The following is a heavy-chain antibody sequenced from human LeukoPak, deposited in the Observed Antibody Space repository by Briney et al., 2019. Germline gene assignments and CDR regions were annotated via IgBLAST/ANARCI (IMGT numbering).Heavy chain of an antibody. V-gene: IGHV4-4*07. CDR3: ATIHYDFWSGYSPYYMDV. J-gene: IGHJ6*03. CDR1: GGSISSYY. D-gene: IGHD3-3*01. Sequence: SETLSLTCTVSGGSISSYYWSWIRQPAGKGLEWIGRIYTSGSTNYNPSLKSRVTMSVDTSKNQFSLKLSSVTAADTAVYYCATIHYDFWSGYSPYYMDVWGKGTTVTVSS. CDR2: IYTSGST.